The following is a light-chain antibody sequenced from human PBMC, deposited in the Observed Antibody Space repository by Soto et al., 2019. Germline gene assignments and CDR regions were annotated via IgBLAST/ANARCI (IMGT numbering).Light chain of an antibody. V-gene: IGKV3-20*01. Sequence: EILLTQSPGTLSLSPGERATLSCRASQSVSPSSLAWYQQRSGQSPRLLIYGASSRATGIPDRFSGRGSGTDFTLIISRLEPEDFAVYYCQQFAGSFGGGTKVDIK. CDR1: QSVSPSS. J-gene: IGKJ4*02. CDR3: QQFAGS. CDR2: GAS.